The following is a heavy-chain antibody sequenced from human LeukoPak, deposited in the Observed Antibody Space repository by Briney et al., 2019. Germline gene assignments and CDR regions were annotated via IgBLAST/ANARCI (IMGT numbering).Heavy chain of an antibody. V-gene: IGHV3-21*01. J-gene: IGHJ4*02. CDR2: ISSSSSYI. CDR3: ARDGCTNGVCLDY. CDR1: GFTFSSYS. D-gene: IGHD2-8*01. Sequence: GGSLRLSCAASGFTFSSYSMNWVRQAPGKGLEWVSSISSSSSYIYYADSVKGRFTISRDNAKNSLYLQMNSLRAEDTAVYYCARDGCTNGVCLDYWGQGTLVTVSS.